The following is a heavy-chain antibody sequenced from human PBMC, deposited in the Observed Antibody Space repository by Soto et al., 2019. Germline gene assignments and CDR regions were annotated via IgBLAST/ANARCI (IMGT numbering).Heavy chain of an antibody. CDR2: MSTTGSAI. CDR1: GFTFTDYY. J-gene: IGHJ4*02. CDR3: AGDHAQIVS. Sequence: QVQLVESGGGLVKPGGSLRLSCAASGFTFTDYYMSWIRQAPGKGLEWVSYMSTTGSAISYADSVKGRFTISRDNAKNSVYLQMNSLGVEDTAVYYCAGDHAQIVSWGQGTLVTVCS. D-gene: IGHD3-22*01. V-gene: IGHV3-11*01.